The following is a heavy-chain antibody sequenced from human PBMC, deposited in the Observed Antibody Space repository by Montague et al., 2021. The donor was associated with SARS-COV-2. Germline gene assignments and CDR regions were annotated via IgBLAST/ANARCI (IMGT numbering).Heavy chain of an antibody. D-gene: IGHD1-1*01. CDR3: ARHLRVGNRWNGFEADY. V-gene: IGHV4-39*01. CDR2: IFDSGST. CDR1: GDSISSTDHY. J-gene: IGHJ4*02. Sequence: SETLSLTCTVSGDSISSTDHYWAWMRQPPGKGLEWIASIFDSGSTYYNPSLKSRVTISVDTSKNLFSLQLNSVTPADTSVDYCARHLRVGNRWNGFEADYWGQGALVSVSS.